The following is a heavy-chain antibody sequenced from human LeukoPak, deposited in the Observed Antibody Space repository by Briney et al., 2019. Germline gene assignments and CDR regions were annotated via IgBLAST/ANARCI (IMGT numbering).Heavy chain of an antibody. Sequence: GGSLRLSCAASGFTFSSYAMSWVRQAPGRGLEWVANINEDGSEKYYVDSVKGRFTISRDNAKNSLYLQMDSLRIEDTAVYYCATNGRLLDYWGQGTLVTVSS. J-gene: IGHJ4*02. D-gene: IGHD4/OR15-4a*01. CDR2: INEDGSEK. CDR3: ATNGRLLDY. V-gene: IGHV3-7*01. CDR1: GFTFSSYA.